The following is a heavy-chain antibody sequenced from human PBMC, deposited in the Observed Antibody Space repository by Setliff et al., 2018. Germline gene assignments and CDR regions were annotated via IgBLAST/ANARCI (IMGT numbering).Heavy chain of an antibody. V-gene: IGHV1-46*03. CDR3: ARDRYYNSWSGTSITAPHDAFDI. CDR2: INPSGGLT. CDR1: GYTLTNYY. J-gene: IGHJ3*02. D-gene: IGHD3-3*01. Sequence: GASVKVSCKASGYTLTNYYMHWVRQAPGQGLEWMGVINPSGGLTRYAQKFQGRVTMTRDTSTSTVYMEVSSLRSEDTAVYYCARDRYYNSWSGTSITAPHDAFDIWGQGTMVTVSS.